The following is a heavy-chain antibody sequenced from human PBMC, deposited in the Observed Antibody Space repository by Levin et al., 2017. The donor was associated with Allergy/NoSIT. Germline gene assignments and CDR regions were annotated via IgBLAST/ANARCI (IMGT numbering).Heavy chain of an antibody. Sequence: PVESLKISCAASGFTFSSYWMHWVRQAPGKGLVWVSRINSDGSSTSYADSVKGRFTISRDNAKNTLYLQMNSLRAEDTAVYYCARERSAWTTFDYWGQGTLVTVSS. CDR1: GFTFSSYW. V-gene: IGHV3-74*01. D-gene: IGHD1-14*01. J-gene: IGHJ4*02. CDR3: ARERSAWTTFDY. CDR2: INSDGSST.